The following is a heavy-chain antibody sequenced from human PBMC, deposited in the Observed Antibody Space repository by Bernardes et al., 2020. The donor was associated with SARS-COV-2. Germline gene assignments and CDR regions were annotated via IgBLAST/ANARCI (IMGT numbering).Heavy chain of an antibody. V-gene: IGHV3-30-3*01. J-gene: IGHJ4*02. CDR1: GFTFSSYA. CDR2: ISNDGSNK. Sequence: GGSLRLSCAASGFTFSSYAMHWVRPAPGKGLEWVAVISNDGSNKYYADSVKGRFTISRDNSKNTPYLQMNSLRAEDTAVYYCAREGKYGSGSYYAGRAVAGLAYWSQGTLVTVSS. CDR3: AREGKYGSGSYYAGRAVAGLAY. D-gene: IGHD3-10*01.